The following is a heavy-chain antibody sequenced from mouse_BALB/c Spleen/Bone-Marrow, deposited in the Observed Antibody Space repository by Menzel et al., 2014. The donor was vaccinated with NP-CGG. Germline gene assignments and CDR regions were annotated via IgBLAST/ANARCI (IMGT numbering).Heavy chain of an antibody. CDR3: ARYYYGYYFDY. V-gene: IGHV14-3*02. Sequence: EVKLQESGAELVKPGASVKLSCTASGFNIXDTYMHWVKQRPEQGLEWIGRIDPANGNTKYDPKFQGKATITADTSSNAAYLQLSSLTSEDTAVYYCARYYYGYYFDYWGQGTTLTVSS. CDR1: GFNIXDTY. CDR2: IDPANGNT. J-gene: IGHJ2*01. D-gene: IGHD1-2*01.